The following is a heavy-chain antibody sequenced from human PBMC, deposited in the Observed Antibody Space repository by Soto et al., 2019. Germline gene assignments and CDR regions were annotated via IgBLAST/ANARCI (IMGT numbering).Heavy chain of an antibody. CDR1: GFTFSSYW. D-gene: IGHD1-26*01. V-gene: IGHV3-7*01. Sequence: GSLRLSCAASGFTFSSYWMSWVRQAPGKGLEWVANIKQDGSEKYYVDSVKGRFTISRDNAKNSLYLQMNSLRAEDTAVYYCARDGPSASRAEYFQHWGQGTLVTVSS. J-gene: IGHJ1*01. CDR3: ARDGPSASRAEYFQH. CDR2: IKQDGSEK.